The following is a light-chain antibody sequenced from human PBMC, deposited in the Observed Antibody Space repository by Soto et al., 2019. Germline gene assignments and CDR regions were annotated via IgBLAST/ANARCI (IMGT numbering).Light chain of an antibody. CDR3: QQYNSWPPIT. V-gene: IGKV3-11*01. J-gene: IGKJ5*01. Sequence: EIVLTQSPATLSLSPGERATLSCRASQSVRSYLAWYQQKPGQAPRLLIYAASNRATGIPARFSGSGSGTDFTLTISSLQSGDFVVYYCQQYNSWPPITFGQGTRLEIK. CDR1: QSVRSY. CDR2: AAS.